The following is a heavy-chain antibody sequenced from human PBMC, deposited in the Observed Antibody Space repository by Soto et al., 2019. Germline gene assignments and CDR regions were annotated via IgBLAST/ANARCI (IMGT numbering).Heavy chain of an antibody. CDR1: GFTFSSYW. D-gene: IGHD6-13*01. J-gene: IGHJ4*02. CDR2: INSDGSST. Sequence: PGGSLRLSCAASGFTFSSYWMHWVRQAPGKGLVWVSRINSDGSSTSYAGSVKGRFTISRDNAKNTLYLQMNSLRAEDTAVYYCARAGGYSSSWYDYWGQGTLVTVSS. CDR3: ARAGGYSSSWYDY. V-gene: IGHV3-74*01.